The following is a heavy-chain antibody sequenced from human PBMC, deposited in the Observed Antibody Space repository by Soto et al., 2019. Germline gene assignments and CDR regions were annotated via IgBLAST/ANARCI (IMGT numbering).Heavy chain of an antibody. Sequence: QVQLQESGPGLVKPSETLSLTCTVSGGSINGYYWSWIRQFPGKGLEWIGYIYYSGSTNYNPSLRSRVTISVDTSKNQFSLKLGSVTAADTAVYYCARDRNDYVWGTWGQGTLVTVSS. D-gene: IGHD3-16*01. V-gene: IGHV4-59*01. CDR3: ARDRNDYVWGT. J-gene: IGHJ5*02. CDR2: IYYSGST. CDR1: GGSINGYY.